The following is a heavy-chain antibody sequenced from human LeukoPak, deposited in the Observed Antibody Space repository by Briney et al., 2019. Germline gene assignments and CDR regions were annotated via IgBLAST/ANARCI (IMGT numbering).Heavy chain of an antibody. J-gene: IGHJ3*02. CDR3: ARGQRVPGAFDI. V-gene: IGHV4-30-4*01. D-gene: IGHD6-6*01. Sequence: PSETLSLTCTVSGGTISSGDYYWSWIRQPPGKGLEWIGYIYYSGSTYYNPSLKSRVTISVDTSKNQFSLKLSSVTAADTAVYYCARGQRVPGAFDIWGQGTMFTVSS. CDR1: GGTISSGDYY. CDR2: IYYSGST.